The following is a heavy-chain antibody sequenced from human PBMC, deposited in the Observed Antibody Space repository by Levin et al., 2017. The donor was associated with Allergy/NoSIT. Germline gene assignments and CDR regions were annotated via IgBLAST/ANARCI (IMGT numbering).Heavy chain of an antibody. CDR2: INHSGST. CDR3: ARGRRARGGYFDY. D-gene: IGHD2-15*01. J-gene: IGHJ4*02. CDR1: GGSFSGYY. V-gene: IGHV4-34*01. Sequence: PSETLSLTCAVYGGSFSGYYWSWIRQPPGKGLEWIGEINHSGSTNYNPSLKSRATISVDTSKNQFSLKLSSVTAADTAVYYCARGRRARGGYFDYWGQGTLVTVSS.